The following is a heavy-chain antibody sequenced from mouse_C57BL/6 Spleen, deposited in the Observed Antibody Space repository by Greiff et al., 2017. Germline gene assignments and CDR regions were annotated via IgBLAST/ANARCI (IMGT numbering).Heavy chain of an antibody. Sequence: QVQLKQSGAELVRPGASVTLSCTASGYTFTDYEMHWVKQTPVHGLEWIGAIDPETGGTAYNQKFKGKAILTADKSSSTAYMELRSLPSEDAAVXYCTRWGGYDGVDYWGQGTTLTVSS. D-gene: IGHD2-2*01. CDR3: TRWGGYDGVDY. CDR2: IDPETGGT. J-gene: IGHJ2*01. CDR1: GYTFTDYE. V-gene: IGHV1-15*01.